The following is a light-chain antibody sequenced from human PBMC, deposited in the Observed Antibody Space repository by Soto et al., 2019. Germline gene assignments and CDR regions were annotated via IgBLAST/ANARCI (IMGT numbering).Light chain of an antibody. CDR2: AAS. CDR3: QKYDSAPWT. J-gene: IGKJ1*01. V-gene: IGKV1-27*01. Sequence: DIQMTQSPSSLSASVRDRVTITCRARQGISNYLAWYQQKPGKVPMLLIYAASTLQSGVPSRFSGSGSGTDFTLSISSQQPEDVATYYCQKYDSAPWTFGQGTKVEIK. CDR1: QGISNY.